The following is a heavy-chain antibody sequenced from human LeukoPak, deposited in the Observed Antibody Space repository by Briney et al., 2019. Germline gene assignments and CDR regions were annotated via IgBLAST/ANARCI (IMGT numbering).Heavy chain of an antibody. D-gene: IGHD6-13*01. J-gene: IGHJ6*02. CDR3: ARGSSSIMVYYYGMDV. Sequence: SETLSLTCTVSGGSISRYYWSWIRQPPGKGLEWIGYIYYSGSTNYNPSLKSRVTISVDTSKNQFSLKLSSVTAADTAVYYCARGSSSIMVYYYGMDVWGQGTTVTVSS. CDR1: GGSISRYY. V-gene: IGHV4-59*01. CDR2: IYYSGST.